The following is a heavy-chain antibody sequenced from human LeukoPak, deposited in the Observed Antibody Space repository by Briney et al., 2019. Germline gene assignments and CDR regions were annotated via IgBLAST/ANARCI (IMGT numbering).Heavy chain of an antibody. CDR2: IYYSGST. CDR3: ARVSAPYGSGSYYSD. Sequence: SQTLSLACTVSGGSISSGGYYWSRIRQHPGKGLEWIGYIYYSGSTYYNPSLKSRVTISVDTSKNQFSLKLSSVTAADTAVYYCARVSAPYGSGSYYSDWGQGTLVTVSS. CDR1: GGSISSGGYY. D-gene: IGHD3-10*01. V-gene: IGHV4-31*03. J-gene: IGHJ4*02.